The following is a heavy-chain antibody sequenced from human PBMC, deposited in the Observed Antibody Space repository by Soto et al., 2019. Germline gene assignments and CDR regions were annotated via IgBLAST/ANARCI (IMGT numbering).Heavy chain of an antibody. J-gene: IGHJ4*02. CDR2: ISAYNGNT. D-gene: IGHD2-21*02. CDR3: ARCDFGDYYFSKAVVY. CDR1: GYTFTSYG. Sequence: QVQLVQSGAEVKKPGASVKVSCKASGYTFTSYGISWVRQAPGQGLEWMGWISAYNGNTNYAQKLQGRDTMTTDTPTSTAYMELRSLRSDDTAVYYCARCDFGDYYFSKAVVYWGQGTLVTVSS. V-gene: IGHV1-18*01.